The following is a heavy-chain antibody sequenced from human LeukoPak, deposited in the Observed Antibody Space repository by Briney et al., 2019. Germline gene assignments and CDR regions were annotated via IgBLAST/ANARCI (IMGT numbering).Heavy chain of an antibody. J-gene: IGHJ6*02. CDR3: ARDFWSGYYTGDYYYYGMDV. Sequence: SQTLSLTCTVSGGSISSGGYYWSWIRQHPGKGLEWIGYIYYSGSTYYNPSLKSRVTISVDTSKNQFSLKLSSVTAADTAVYYCARDFWSGYYTGDYYYYGMDVWGQGTTVTVSS. V-gene: IGHV4-31*03. CDR2: IYYSGST. D-gene: IGHD3-3*01. CDR1: GGSISSGGYY.